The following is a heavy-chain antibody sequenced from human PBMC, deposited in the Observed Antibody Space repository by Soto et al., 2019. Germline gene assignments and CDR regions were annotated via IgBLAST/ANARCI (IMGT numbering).Heavy chain of an antibody. CDR3: AGGIAARPLGY. CDR2: IYHSGST. CDR1: GGSISSGGYS. V-gene: IGHV4-30-2*01. Sequence: QLQLQESGSGLVKPSQTLSLTCAVSGGSISSGGYSWSWIRQPPGKGLEWIGYIYHSGSTYYNPSPKXRXTXSXXRSKNQCSLRLSSVTAADTAVYYCAGGIAARPLGYWGQGTLVTVSS. D-gene: IGHD6-6*01. J-gene: IGHJ4*02.